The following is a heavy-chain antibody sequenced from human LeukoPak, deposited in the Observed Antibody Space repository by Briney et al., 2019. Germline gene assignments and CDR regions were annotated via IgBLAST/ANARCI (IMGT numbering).Heavy chain of an antibody. D-gene: IGHD1-26*01. CDR1: DYYISSGHY. CDR2: IYYSGST. J-gene: IGHJ3*02. V-gene: IGHV4-61*01. Sequence: SETLSLTCTVSDYYISSGHYWSWIRPPPGKGLEWIGYIYYSGSTNYNPSLKSRVTISVDTSKNQFSLKLSSVTAADTAVYYCARDGGYSGRTYAFDIWGQGTMVTVSS. CDR3: ARDGGYSGRTYAFDI.